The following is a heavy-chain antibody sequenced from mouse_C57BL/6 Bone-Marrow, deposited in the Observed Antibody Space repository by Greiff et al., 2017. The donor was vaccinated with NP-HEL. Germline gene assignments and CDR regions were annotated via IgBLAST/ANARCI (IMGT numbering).Heavy chain of an antibody. V-gene: IGHV1-15*01. Sequence: QVQLKESGAELVRPGASVTLSCKASGYTFTDYEMHWVKQTPVHGLEWIGAIDPETGGTAYNQKFKGKAILTADKSSSTAYMELRSLTSEDSAVYYCTRRKIYVYAMDYWGQGTSVTVSS. J-gene: IGHJ4*01. CDR2: IDPETGGT. CDR3: TRRKIYVYAMDY. D-gene: IGHD1-1*01. CDR1: GYTFTDYE.